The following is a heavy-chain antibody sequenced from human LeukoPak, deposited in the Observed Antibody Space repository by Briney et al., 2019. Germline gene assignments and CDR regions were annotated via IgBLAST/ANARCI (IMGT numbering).Heavy chain of an antibody. CDR3: TRGYQSNLFDY. J-gene: IGHJ4*02. CDR1: GFTFSRNY. Sequence: GGSLRLSCAASGFTFSRNYMSWVRQAPGKGLEWVSVIYSGDSTYYADAVKGRFTISRDNTKNTVYLQINSLRAGDAAVYYCTRGYQSNLFDYWGQGTLVTVSS. V-gene: IGHV3-66*01. D-gene: IGHD2-2*01. CDR2: IYSGDST.